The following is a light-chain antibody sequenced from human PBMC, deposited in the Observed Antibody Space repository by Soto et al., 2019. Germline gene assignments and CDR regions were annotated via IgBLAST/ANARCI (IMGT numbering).Light chain of an antibody. V-gene: IGKV3-20*01. J-gene: IGKJ1*01. CDR1: QSFSNNY. Sequence: EIVLTQSPGTLSLSPGERATLPCRASQSFSNNYLAWYQQKPGQAPRLLICAASSRASGIPDRFSGSGSGTDFTLTISRLEPEDFAVYYCQQYGNSAWTFGQGTKVDIK. CDR2: AAS. CDR3: QQYGNSAWT.